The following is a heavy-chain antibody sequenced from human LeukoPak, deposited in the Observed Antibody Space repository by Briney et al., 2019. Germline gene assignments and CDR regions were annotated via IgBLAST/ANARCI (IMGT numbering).Heavy chain of an antibody. Sequence: PGGSLRLSCAASGFTFSSYGMHWVRQAPGKGLEWVAVISYDGSNKYYADSVKGRFTISRDNSKNTLYLQMNSLRAEDTAVYYCAKDDSSGYYPGPFDYWGQGTLVTVSS. CDR1: GFTFSSYG. CDR2: ISYDGSNK. CDR3: AKDDSSGYYPGPFDY. V-gene: IGHV3-30*18. D-gene: IGHD3-22*01. J-gene: IGHJ4*02.